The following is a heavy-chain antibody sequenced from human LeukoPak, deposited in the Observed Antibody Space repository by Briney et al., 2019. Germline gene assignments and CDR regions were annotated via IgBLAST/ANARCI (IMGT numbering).Heavy chain of an antibody. V-gene: IGHV3-74*01. CDR1: GFTFSRYW. CDR3: AKDQTRWAFDI. CDR2: INFDGSST. Sequence: GGSLRLSCAASGFTFSRYWMHWVRQAPGKGLVWVSRINFDGSSTYYADSVKGRFTISRDNSENTFYLQMNSLRAEDTAVYYCAKDQTRWAFDIWGQGTMVTVSS. J-gene: IGHJ3*02.